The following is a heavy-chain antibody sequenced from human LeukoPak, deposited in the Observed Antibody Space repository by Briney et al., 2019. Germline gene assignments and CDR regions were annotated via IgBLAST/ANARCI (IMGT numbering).Heavy chain of an antibody. Sequence: ASVKVSCKAPGYAFTSYAMHWVRQAPGQRLEWMGWINAGNGNTKYSQKFQGRVTITRDTSASTAYMELSSLRSEDTAVYYCARDSIVVVTASYYYYYGMDVWGQGTTVTVSS. J-gene: IGHJ6*02. CDR2: INAGNGNT. D-gene: IGHD2-21*02. CDR1: GYAFTSYA. V-gene: IGHV1-3*01. CDR3: ARDSIVVVTASYYYYYGMDV.